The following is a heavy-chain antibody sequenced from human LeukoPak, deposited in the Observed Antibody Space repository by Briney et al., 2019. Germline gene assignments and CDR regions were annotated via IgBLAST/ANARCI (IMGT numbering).Heavy chain of an antibody. V-gene: IGHV3-7*03. CDR1: GFMFSSNW. CDR3: VRDKLTGASRLDY. D-gene: IGHD7-27*01. J-gene: IGHJ4*02. Sequence: GGSLRLSCAASGFMFSSNWMSWVRLAPGKGLEWVANIKEDGTETYYVDSVKGRFTISRDNAKNSLYLQMNSLRVEDTAVYYCVRDKLTGASRLDYWGQGTLLTVSS. CDR2: IKEDGTET.